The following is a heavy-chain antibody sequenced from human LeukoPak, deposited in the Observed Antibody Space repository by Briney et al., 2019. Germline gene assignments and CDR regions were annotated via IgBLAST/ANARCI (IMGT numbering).Heavy chain of an antibody. V-gene: IGHV1-18*01. D-gene: IGHD6-19*01. CDR1: AYTFTSYG. Sequence: PGASVKVSCKASAYTFTSYGISWVRQAPGQGLEWMGWINTYNGHTNYAQKLQGRVTMTTDTSTNTAYMELRSLRSDDTAVYYCARDSASQWLVDYWGQGTLVTVSS. CDR2: INTYNGHT. J-gene: IGHJ4*02. CDR3: ARDSASQWLVDY.